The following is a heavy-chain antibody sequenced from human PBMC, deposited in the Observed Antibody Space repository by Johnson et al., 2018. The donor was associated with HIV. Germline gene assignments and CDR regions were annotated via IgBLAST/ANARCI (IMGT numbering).Heavy chain of an antibody. CDR2: ITSSGST. CDR1: GFTFSDYS. CDR3: ARVGADAFDI. Sequence: QVQLVESGGGLVKPGGSLRLSCAVSGFTFSDYSMSWIRQAPGKGLEWVSYITSSGSTYYAESVKGRFTISRDNSKNTLYLQMNNLRVEDTAVYYCARVGADAFDIWGQGTMVTVSS. J-gene: IGHJ3*02. V-gene: IGHV3-11*04. D-gene: IGHD1-26*01.